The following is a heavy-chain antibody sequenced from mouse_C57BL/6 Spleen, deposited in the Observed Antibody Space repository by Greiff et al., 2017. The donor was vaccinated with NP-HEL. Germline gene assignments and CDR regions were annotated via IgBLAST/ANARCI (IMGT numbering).Heavy chain of an antibody. CDR3: ARDKGLITTVVTRWYFDV. D-gene: IGHD1-1*01. CDR1: GFTFSSYA. CDR2: ISDGGSYT. Sequence: DVKLVESGGGLVKPGGSLKLSCAASGFTFSSYAMSWVRQTPEKRLEWVATISDGGSYTYYPDNVKGRFTISRDNAKNNLYLQMSHLKSEDTAMYYCARDKGLITTVVTRWYFDVWGTGTTVTVSS. V-gene: IGHV5-4*01. J-gene: IGHJ1*03.